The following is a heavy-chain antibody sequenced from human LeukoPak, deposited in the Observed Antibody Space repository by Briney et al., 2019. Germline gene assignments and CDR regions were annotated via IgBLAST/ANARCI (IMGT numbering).Heavy chain of an antibody. CDR1: GYTFTGYY. CDR2: INPNSGGT. CDR3: ARTPFYDILTGYKWFDP. J-gene: IGHJ5*02. Sequence: ASVTVSCKASGYTFTGYYMHWVRQAPGQGLEWMGWINPNSGGTNYAQKFQGRVTMTRDTSISTAYMELSRLRSDDTAVYYCARTPFYDILTGYKWFDPWGQGTLVTVSS. V-gene: IGHV1-2*02. D-gene: IGHD3-9*01.